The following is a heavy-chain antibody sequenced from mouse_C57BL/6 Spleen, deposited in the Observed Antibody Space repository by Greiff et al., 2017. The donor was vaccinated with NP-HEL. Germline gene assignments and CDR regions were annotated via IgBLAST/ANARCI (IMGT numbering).Heavy chain of an antibody. V-gene: IGHV1-82*01. Sequence: QVQLQQSGPELVKPGASVKISCKASGYAFSSSWMNWVKQRPGKGLEWIGRIYPGDGDTNYNGKFKGKATLTADKSSSTAYMQLSSLTSEDSAVYFCARSGHGSSYGYFDYWGQGTTLTVSS. CDR3: ARSGHGSSYGYFDY. CDR2: IYPGDGDT. J-gene: IGHJ2*01. CDR1: GYAFSSSW. D-gene: IGHD1-1*01.